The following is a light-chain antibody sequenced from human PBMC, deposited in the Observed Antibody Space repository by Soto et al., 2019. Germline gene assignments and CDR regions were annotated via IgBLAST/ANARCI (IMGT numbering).Light chain of an antibody. CDR2: GAS. V-gene: IGKV3-20*01. Sequence: EIVLTQSPGTLSLSPGERATLSCRASQSVSSSYLAWYQQKPGQAPRLLIYGASSRATGIPDRFSGSGSGTCFTLTISRLEPEDFAVYYCQQYGSSRTFGQGTKVEIK. CDR1: QSVSSSY. J-gene: IGKJ1*01. CDR3: QQYGSSRT.